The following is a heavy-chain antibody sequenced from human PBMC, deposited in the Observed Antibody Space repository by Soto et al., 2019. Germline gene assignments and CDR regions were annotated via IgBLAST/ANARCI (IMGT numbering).Heavy chain of an antibody. CDR1: GGSISSGNYY. CDR2: IFYSGTT. Sequence: SETLSLTCTVSGGSISSGNYYWSWIRQPPGKGLEWIGYIFYSGTTYYNPSLKSRATISVDTSKNQFSLKLSSLTAADAAVYYCARDSGWFGEFHYYHNGMDVWGQGTTVTVSS. CDR3: ARDSGWFGEFHYYHNGMDV. D-gene: IGHD3-10*01. V-gene: IGHV4-30-4*01. J-gene: IGHJ6*02.